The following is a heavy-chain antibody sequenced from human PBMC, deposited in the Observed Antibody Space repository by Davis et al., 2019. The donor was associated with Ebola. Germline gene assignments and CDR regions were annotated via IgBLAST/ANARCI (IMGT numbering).Heavy chain of an antibody. CDR2: INPNSGGT. CDR3: ARLHDTLTGYYREY. D-gene: IGHD3-9*01. CDR1: GYTFTGYY. V-gene: IGHV1-2*02. J-gene: IGHJ4*02. Sequence: ASVKVSCKASGYTFTGYYMHWVRQAPGQGLEWMGWINPNSGGTNYAQKFQGRVTMTRDTSISTAYMELSRLRSDDTAVYYCARLHDTLTGYYREYWGQGTLVTVSS.